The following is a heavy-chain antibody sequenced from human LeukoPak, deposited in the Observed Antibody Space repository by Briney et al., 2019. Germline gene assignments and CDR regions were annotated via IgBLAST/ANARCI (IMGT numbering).Heavy chain of an antibody. CDR3: AKAGYSGSYPTFDDY. V-gene: IGHV3-23*01. CDR1: GFTFSSYA. Sequence: GGSLRLSCAASGFTFSSYAMSWVRQAPGKGLEWVSAISGSGGSTYHADSVKGRFTISRDNSKNTLYLQMNSLRAEDTAVYYCAKAGYSGSYPTFDDYWGQGTLVTVSS. CDR2: ISGSGGST. D-gene: IGHD1-26*01. J-gene: IGHJ4*02.